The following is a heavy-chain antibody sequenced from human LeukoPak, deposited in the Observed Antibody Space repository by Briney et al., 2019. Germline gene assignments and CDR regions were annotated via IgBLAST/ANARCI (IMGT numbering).Heavy chain of an antibody. CDR1: GFTFSSYS. Sequence: GGSLRLSCAASGFTFSSYSMNWVRQAPGKGLEWVSSISSSSSSYIYYADSVKGRFTISRDNAKNSLYLQMNSLRAEDTAVYYCAREADCSSTSCPPFLCQEWGQGTLVTVSS. CDR2: ISSSSSSYI. V-gene: IGHV3-21*01. D-gene: IGHD2-2*01. J-gene: IGHJ4*02. CDR3: AREADCSSTSCPPFLCQE.